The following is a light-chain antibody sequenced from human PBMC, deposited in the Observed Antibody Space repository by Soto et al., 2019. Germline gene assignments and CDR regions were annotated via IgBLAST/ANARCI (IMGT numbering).Light chain of an antibody. V-gene: IGLV2-23*02. CDR3: CSYGGSSTSYYV. CDR1: SSDIGSYNL. CDR2: EVS. Sequence: QSALTQPASVSGSPGQPITISCTGTSSDIGSYNLVSWYQQHPGKAPKLMIYEVSNRPSGVSNRFSGSKSGNTASLTISGLQAEDEAEYYCCSYGGSSTSYYVFGPGTKLTVL. J-gene: IGLJ1*01.